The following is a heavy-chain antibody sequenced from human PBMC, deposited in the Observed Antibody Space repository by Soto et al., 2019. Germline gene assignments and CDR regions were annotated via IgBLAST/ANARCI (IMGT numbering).Heavy chain of an antibody. J-gene: IGHJ6*04. CDR2: IYWDDQK. Sequence: QITLKGSGPTLVKPTQPLTLTCTFSGFSFTTYGVGVGWIRQAPGKAPEWLALIYWDDQKTFRSSLESRPTITKDTSKDQVVLTITNMDPVDTATYYCTKKGQYHDSSACGRDCYMDVWGKGTTVTVSS. CDR1: GFSFTTYGVG. V-gene: IGHV2-5*02. CDR3: TKKGQYHDSSACGRDCYMDV. D-gene: IGHD2-2*01.